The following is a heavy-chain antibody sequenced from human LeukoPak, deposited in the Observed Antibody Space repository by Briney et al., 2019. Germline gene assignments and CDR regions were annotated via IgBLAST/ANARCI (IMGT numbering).Heavy chain of an antibody. J-gene: IGHJ6*02. Sequence: SVKVSCKASGGTFSSYAISWVRQAPGQGLEWMGGIIPIFGTANYAQKFQGRVTITADESTSTAYMELSSLRSEDTAVYYCARGGGMNPKLIYWSGGRCYGYYYYGMDVWGQGTTVTVSS. D-gene: IGHD2-15*01. CDR2: IIPIFGTA. CDR1: GGTFSSYA. CDR3: ARGGGMNPKLIYWSGGRCYGYYYYGMDV. V-gene: IGHV1-69*13.